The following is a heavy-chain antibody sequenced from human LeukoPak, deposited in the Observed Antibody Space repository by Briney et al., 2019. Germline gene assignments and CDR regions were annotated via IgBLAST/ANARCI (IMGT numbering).Heavy chain of an antibody. CDR1: GGSISSYY. D-gene: IGHD6-6*01. CDR2: IYYSGST. Sequence: KPSETLSLTCTVSGGSISSYYWSWIRQPPGKGLEWIGYIYYSGSTNYNPSLKSRVTISVDTSKNQFSLKLSSVTAADTAVYYCARVIAARRRDAFDIWDQGTMVTVSS. CDR3: ARVIAARRRDAFDI. J-gene: IGHJ3*02. V-gene: IGHV4-59*01.